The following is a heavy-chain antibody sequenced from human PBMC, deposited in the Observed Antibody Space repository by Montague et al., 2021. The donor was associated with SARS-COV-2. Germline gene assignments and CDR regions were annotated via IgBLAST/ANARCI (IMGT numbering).Heavy chain of an antibody. CDR2: IYYRGST. CDR1: GDSISSSSYY. J-gene: IGHJ2*01. Sequence: SETLSLTCTVSGDSISSSSYYWSWICQPPGKGLEWIGSIYYRGSTYYNPSLKSRVTISVDTSMNQFSLKLSSVTAADTAVYYCARHGVVATIVGSWVFDLWGRGTLVTVSS. D-gene: IGHD5-24*01. V-gene: IGHV4-39*01. CDR3: ARHGVVATIVGSWVFDL.